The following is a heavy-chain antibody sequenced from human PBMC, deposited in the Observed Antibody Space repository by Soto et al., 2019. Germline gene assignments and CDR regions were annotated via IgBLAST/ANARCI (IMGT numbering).Heavy chain of an antibody. V-gene: IGHV3-21*01. CDR3: ARDGYTKGVYYYMDV. CDR2: ISSSSSYI. Sequence: EVQLVESGGGLVKPGGSLRLSCAASGFTFSSYSMNWVRQAPGKGLEWVSSISSSSSYIYYADSVKGRFTISRDNAKNSLYLQMNSLRAEDTAVYYCARDGYTKGVYYYMDVWGKGTTVTVSS. J-gene: IGHJ6*03. CDR1: GFTFSSYS. D-gene: IGHD6-13*01.